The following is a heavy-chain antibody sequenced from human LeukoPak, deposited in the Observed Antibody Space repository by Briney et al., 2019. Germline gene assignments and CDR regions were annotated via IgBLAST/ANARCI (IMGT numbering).Heavy chain of an antibody. CDR2: INGDGSST. V-gene: IGHV3-74*01. CDR3: ARRYCGSPSCVNWSDP. Sequence: GGSLRLSCAASGFTFSSYWMYWVRQAPGKGLVWVSRINGDGSSTSYADSVKGRFTISRDNAKNTLFLQMNSLRAEDTAVYYCARRYCGSPSCVNWSDPWGQGALVTVSS. J-gene: IGHJ5*02. CDR1: GFTFSSYW. D-gene: IGHD2-2*01.